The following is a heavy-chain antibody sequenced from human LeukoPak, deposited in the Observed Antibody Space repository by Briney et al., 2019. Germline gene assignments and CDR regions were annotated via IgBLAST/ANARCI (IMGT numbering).Heavy chain of an antibody. Sequence: PGRSLRLSCAASGFTLNSYGMHWVRQAPGKGLEWVAVISYDGTNKYYADSVKGRFTISRDTSKNTLYLQMHSLRAEDTAVYFCAKDRGRVNYFDYWGQGTLVAVSS. CDR2: ISYDGTNK. CDR1: GFTLNSYG. J-gene: IGHJ4*02. CDR3: AKDRGRVNYFDY. D-gene: IGHD3-10*01. V-gene: IGHV3-30*18.